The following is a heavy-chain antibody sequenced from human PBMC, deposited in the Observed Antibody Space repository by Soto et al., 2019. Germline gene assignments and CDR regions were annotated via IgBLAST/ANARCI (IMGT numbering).Heavy chain of an antibody. CDR3: ARTSDAVATGGDPRGYYYMDV. V-gene: IGHV4-34*01. J-gene: IGHJ6*03. Sequence: QVQLQQWGAGLLKPSETLSLTCGVSGGSLSGFYWSWIRQPPGKGLEWMAEINHTGDTKYNPSLKSRVTISVDTSTNQVSLKLGSVTAADTAVYFCARTSDAVATGGDPRGYYYMDVWGKGTTVTVP. CDR1: GGSLSGFY. D-gene: IGHD5-12*01. CDR2: INHTGDT.